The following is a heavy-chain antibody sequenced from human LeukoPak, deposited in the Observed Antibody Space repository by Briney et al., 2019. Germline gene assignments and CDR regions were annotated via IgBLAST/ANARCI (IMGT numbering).Heavy chain of an antibody. CDR1: SGSISSHY. CDR3: ASGPHYHDSSGYSPYYYYMDV. Sequence: SETLSLTCTVSSGSISSHYWSWIRQPPGKGLEWIGDIYYSVSTDYNPSLKSRVTISVDTSKNQFSLKLSSVTAADTAVYYCASGPHYHDSSGYSPYYYYMDVWGKGTTVTVSS. V-gene: IGHV4-59*11. CDR2: IYYSVST. J-gene: IGHJ6*03. D-gene: IGHD3-22*01.